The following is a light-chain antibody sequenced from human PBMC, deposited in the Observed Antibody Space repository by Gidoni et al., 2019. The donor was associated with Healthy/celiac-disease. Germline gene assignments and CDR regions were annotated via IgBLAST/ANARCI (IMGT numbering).Light chain of an antibody. CDR2: AAS. Sequence: DLQMTQSPSSLSASVGDRVTITCRASQSLSSYLNWYQQKPGKAPKLLIYAASSLQSEVPSRFSVSGSGTEFTLTISTLQPEYFATYYCQQSYSTPLTFGGGTKVEIK. V-gene: IGKV1-39*01. J-gene: IGKJ4*01. CDR1: QSLSSY. CDR3: QQSYSTPLT.